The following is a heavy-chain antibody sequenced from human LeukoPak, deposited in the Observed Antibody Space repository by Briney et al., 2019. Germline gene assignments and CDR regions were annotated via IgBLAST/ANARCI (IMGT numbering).Heavy chain of an antibody. J-gene: IGHJ4*02. V-gene: IGHV3-23*01. Sequence: GGSLRLSCAASGFTFTIHAMTWVRQAPGKGLEWVSTIDRSGERTHYADSVRGRFTISRDNSRNTLYLQMNSLRAEDTAIYYCAKDVQNDVGATDCWGQGTLITVSS. CDR3: AKDVQNDVGATDC. CDR2: IDRSGERT. D-gene: IGHD1-26*01. CDR1: GFTFTIHA.